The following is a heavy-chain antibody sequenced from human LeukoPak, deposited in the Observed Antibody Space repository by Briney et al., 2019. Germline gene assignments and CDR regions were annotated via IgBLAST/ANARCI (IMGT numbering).Heavy chain of an antibody. Sequence: ASVKVSCKASGGTFSSYAISWVRQAPGQGLEWMGWISAYNGNTNYAQKLQGRVTMTTDTSTSTAYMELRSLRSDDTAVYYCARDQGFFTIFGVHYYYGMDVWGQGTTVTVSS. J-gene: IGHJ6*02. CDR2: ISAYNGNT. D-gene: IGHD3-3*01. CDR3: ARDQGFFTIFGVHYYYGMDV. CDR1: GGTFSSYA. V-gene: IGHV1-18*01.